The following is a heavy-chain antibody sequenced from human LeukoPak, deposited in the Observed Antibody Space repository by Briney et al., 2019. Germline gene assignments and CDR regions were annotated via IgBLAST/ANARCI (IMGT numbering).Heavy chain of an antibody. CDR1: GGSISRFY. V-gene: IGHV4-59*01. CDR3: ARGLHGAAAGTH. J-gene: IGHJ1*01. D-gene: IGHD6-13*01. CDR2: LYYSGST. Sequence: SETVSLTCTVSGGSISRFYWSWIRQPPGKGLEGFGYLYYSGSTNNNPSLKSRVTISVHTSKTHISLKLRSVTAADTAVYYCARGLHGAAAGTHWGLGTQVTVSS.